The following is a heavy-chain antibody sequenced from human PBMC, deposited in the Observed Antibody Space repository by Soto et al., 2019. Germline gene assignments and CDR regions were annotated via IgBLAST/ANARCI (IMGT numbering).Heavy chain of an antibody. CDR2: ISYDGSNK. J-gene: IGHJ4*02. CDR1: GFTFSSYA. CDR3: ARDRDYFDY. Sequence: GGSLRLSCAASGFTFSSYAMHWVRQAPGKGLEWVAVISYDGSNKYYADSVKGRFTISRDNSKNTLYLQMNSLRAEDTAVYYCARDRDYFDYWGQGTLVTVSS. V-gene: IGHV3-30-3*01.